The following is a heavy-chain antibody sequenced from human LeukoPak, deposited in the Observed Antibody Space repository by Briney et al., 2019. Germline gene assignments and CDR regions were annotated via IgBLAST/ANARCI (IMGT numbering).Heavy chain of an antibody. CDR2: ISGGGGST. D-gene: IGHD2-15*01. J-gene: IGHJ4*02. CDR3: AKAVVVVAATDD. CDR1: GFTFTSYA. Sequence: GGSLRLSCAASGFTFTSYAMSWVRQAPGKGLEWVSAISGGGGSTYYADSVKGRFTISRDNSKNTLYLQMNSLRAEDTAVYYCAKAVVVVAATDDWGQGTLVTVST. V-gene: IGHV3-23*01.